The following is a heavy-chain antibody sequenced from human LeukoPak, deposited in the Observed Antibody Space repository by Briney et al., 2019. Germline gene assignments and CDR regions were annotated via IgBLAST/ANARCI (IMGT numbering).Heavy chain of an antibody. CDR1: GFTFSSYA. D-gene: IGHD6-25*01. CDR2: ISFSGSNT. Sequence: PGGSLRLSCAASGFTFSSYAVSWVRQAPGKGLEWVSAISFSGSNTYYADSVEGRFAISRDNLKNTLYLQMNSLGAEDTAVYFCAKEVKAATNWFDPWGQGTLVTVSS. J-gene: IGHJ5*02. V-gene: IGHV3-23*01. CDR3: AKEVKAATNWFDP.